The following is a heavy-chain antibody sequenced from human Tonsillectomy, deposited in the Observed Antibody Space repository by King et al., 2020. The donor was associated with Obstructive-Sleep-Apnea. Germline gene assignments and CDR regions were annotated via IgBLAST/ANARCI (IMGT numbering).Heavy chain of an antibody. CDR1: GYSISSGYY. Sequence: QLQESGPGLVKPSETLSLTCTVSGYSISSGYYWGWIRQPPGKGLEWIGTLYHSGSTYYNPSLKSRVTISRDTSKNQISLKLSSVTAADTAGYYCARDRPSGSYSYWGQGTLVTVSS. CDR3: ARDRPSGSYSY. J-gene: IGHJ4*02. CDR2: LYHSGST. V-gene: IGHV4-38-2*02. D-gene: IGHD1-26*01.